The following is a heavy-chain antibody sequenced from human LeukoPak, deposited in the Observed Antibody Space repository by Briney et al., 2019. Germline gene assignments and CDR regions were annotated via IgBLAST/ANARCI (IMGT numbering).Heavy chain of an antibody. CDR2: IYHSGST. V-gene: IGHV4-4*02. D-gene: IGHD2-15*01. CDR3: ATCSGGSCYQNY. CDR1: GGSISSSNW. Sequence: SETLSLTCAVSGGSISSSNWWSWVRQPPGKGLEWIGEIYHSGSTNYNPSLKSRVTISVDKSKNQFSLKLSSVTAADTAVYYCATCSGGSCYQNYWGQGTLVTVSS. J-gene: IGHJ4*02.